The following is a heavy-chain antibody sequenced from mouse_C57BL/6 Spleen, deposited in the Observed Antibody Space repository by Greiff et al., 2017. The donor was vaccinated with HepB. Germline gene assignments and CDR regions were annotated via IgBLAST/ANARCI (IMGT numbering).Heavy chain of an antibody. D-gene: IGHD1-1*01. V-gene: IGHV1-53*01. CDR2: INPSNGGT. Sequence: QVHVKQSGTELVKPGASVKLSCKASGYTFTSYWMHWVKQRPVQGLEWIGNINPSNGGTNYNEKFKSKATLTVDKSSSTAYMQLSSLTSEDSAVYYCARSEYYGSSYGFAYWGQGTLVTVSA. CDR1: GYTFTSYW. J-gene: IGHJ3*01. CDR3: ARSEYYGSSYGFAY.